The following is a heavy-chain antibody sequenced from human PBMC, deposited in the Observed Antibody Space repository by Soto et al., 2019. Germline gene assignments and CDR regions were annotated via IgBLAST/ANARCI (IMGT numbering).Heavy chain of an antibody. Sequence: GGSLRLSCAASGFTFSSYEMNWVRQAPGKGLEWVSYISSSGSTIYYADSVKGRFTISRDNAKNSLYLQMNSLRAEDTAVYYCARDIAADGLYYYYGMDVWGQGPTVTVYS. CDR2: ISSSGSTI. V-gene: IGHV3-48*03. CDR3: ARDIAADGLYYYYGMDV. J-gene: IGHJ6*02. D-gene: IGHD6-13*01. CDR1: GFTFSSYE.